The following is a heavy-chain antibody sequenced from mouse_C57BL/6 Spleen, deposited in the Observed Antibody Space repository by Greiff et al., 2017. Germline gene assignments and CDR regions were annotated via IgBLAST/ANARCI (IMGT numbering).Heavy chain of an antibody. J-gene: IGHJ4*01. CDR2: ISSGGSYT. Sequence: EVQLVESGGDLVKPGGSLKLSCAASGFTFSSYGMSWVRQTPDKRLEWVATISSGGSYTYYPDSVKGRFTISRDNAKNTLYLQMSSLKSEDTAMCYCAREELRGAMDYWGQGTSVTVSS. V-gene: IGHV5-6*01. D-gene: IGHD3-1*01. CDR3: AREELRGAMDY. CDR1: GFTFSSYG.